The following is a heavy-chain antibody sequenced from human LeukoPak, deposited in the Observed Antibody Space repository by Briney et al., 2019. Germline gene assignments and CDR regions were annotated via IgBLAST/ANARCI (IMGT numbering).Heavy chain of an antibody. Sequence: GGSLRLSCAASGFTCSSYWMSWVRQAPGKGLEWVANIKQDGSEKYYLDSVRGRFTISRDNAKNSLYLQMNSLRAEDTAVYYCARMVRGVTFDYWGQGTLVTVSS. D-gene: IGHD3-10*01. V-gene: IGHV3-7*03. J-gene: IGHJ4*02. CDR3: ARMVRGVTFDY. CDR1: GFTCSSYW. CDR2: IKQDGSEK.